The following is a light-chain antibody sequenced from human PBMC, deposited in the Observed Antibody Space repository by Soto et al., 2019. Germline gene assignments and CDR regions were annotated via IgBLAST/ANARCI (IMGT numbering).Light chain of an antibody. CDR1: NIGSKS. J-gene: IGLJ1*01. Sequence: SYELTQPPSVSGAPGQTARITCGGNNIGSKSVHWYQQKPGQAPVLVFYDDSYRPSGIPERFSGSNSGNTATLTISRVEAGDEADYYCQVWASSSDSHVFGTGTQLTVL. CDR3: QVWASSSDSHV. V-gene: IGLV3-21*02. CDR2: DDS.